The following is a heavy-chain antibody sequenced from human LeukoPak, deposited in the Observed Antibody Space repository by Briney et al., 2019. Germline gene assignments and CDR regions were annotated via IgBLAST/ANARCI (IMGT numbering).Heavy chain of an antibody. D-gene: IGHD3-3*01. Sequence: PGGSLRLSCAASGFTFSSYAMSWVRQAPGKGLEGVSAISGSGGSTYYADSVKGRFTISRDNSKNTLYLQMNSLRAEDTAVYYCAKVAIFGVVTMPHHIYFDHWGQGTLVTVSS. V-gene: IGHV3-23*01. J-gene: IGHJ4*02. CDR3: AKVAIFGVVTMPHHIYFDH. CDR2: ISGSGGST. CDR1: GFTFSSYA.